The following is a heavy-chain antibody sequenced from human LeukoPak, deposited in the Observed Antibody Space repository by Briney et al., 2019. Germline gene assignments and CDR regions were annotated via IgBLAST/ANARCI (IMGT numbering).Heavy chain of an antibody. J-gene: IGHJ3*02. CDR3: ATRNTHLGAFDI. CDR2: FDPEDGET. Sequence: ASVKVSCKVSGYTLTELSMHWVRQAPGKGLEWMGGFDPEDGETIYAQKFQGRVTMTEDTSTDTAYMEPSSLRSEDTAVYYCATRNTHLGAFDIWGQGTMVTVSS. D-gene: IGHD2/OR15-2a*01. V-gene: IGHV1-24*01. CDR1: GYTLTELS.